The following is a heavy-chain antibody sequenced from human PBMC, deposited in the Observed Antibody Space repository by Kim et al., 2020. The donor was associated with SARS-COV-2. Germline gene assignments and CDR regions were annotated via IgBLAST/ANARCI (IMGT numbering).Heavy chain of an antibody. Sequence: ASVKVSCKASGYTFTSYAVLWVRQAPGQRLEWMGWINAGNGNTKYAQKFQSRVTITRDTSASTAYMELSSLRSEDTAVYYCARNIYDSGGSWLSVVYYWGQGTLVTVSS. V-gene: IGHV1-3*01. J-gene: IGHJ4*02. CDR3: ARNIYDSGGSWLSVVYY. CDR2: INAGNGNT. D-gene: IGHD3-22*01. CDR1: GYTFTSYA.